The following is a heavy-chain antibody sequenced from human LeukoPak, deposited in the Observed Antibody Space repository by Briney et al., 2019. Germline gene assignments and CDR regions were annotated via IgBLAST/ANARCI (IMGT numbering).Heavy chain of an antibody. V-gene: IGHV4-59*01. J-gene: IGHJ4*02. CDR1: GGSISSYY. CDR3: AKEGGIQLWLPIHY. Sequence: PSETLSLTCTVSGGSISSYYWSWIRQPPGKGLEWIGYIYYSGSTNYNPSLKSRVTISVDTSKNQFSLKLSSVTAADAAVYYCAKEGGIQLWLPIHYWGQGTLVTVSS. D-gene: IGHD5-18*01. CDR2: IYYSGST.